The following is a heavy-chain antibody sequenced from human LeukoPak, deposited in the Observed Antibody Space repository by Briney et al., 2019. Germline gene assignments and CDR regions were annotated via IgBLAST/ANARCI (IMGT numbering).Heavy chain of an antibody. V-gene: IGHV1-2*02. Sequence: ASVTVSCKASGYTFTDYYFHWVRQAPGQGVEWMGWINPNSGVTYSAQTFQGRVTLTRDTSISTAYMELRSLGSDDTAVYYCARGGGFGDLTFNYWGQGTLVTVSS. J-gene: IGHJ4*02. CDR3: ARGGGFGDLTFNY. CDR2: INPNSGVT. CDR1: GYTFTDYY. D-gene: IGHD2-15*01.